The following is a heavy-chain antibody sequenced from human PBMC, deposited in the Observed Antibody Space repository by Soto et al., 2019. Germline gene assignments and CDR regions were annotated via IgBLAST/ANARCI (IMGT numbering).Heavy chain of an antibody. J-gene: IGHJ4*02. CDR3: ARGRYGSGSYSSDY. D-gene: IGHD3-10*01. CDR1: GFTVSSNY. CDR2: IYSGGST. Sequence: EVQLVESGGGLIQPGGSLRLSCAASGFTVSSNYMSWVRQAPGKGLEWVSVIYSGGSTYYADSVKGRFTISRDNSKNTLYLQMTSRRAEDTAVYYCARGRYGSGSYSSDYWGQGTLVTVSS. V-gene: IGHV3-53*01.